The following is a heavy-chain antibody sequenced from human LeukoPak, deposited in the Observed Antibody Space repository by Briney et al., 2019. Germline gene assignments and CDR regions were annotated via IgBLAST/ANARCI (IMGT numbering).Heavy chain of an antibody. Sequence: PRGSLRLSCAASGFTLSNSWIHWVRQAPGKGLVWVSRINSDGSTTTYADSVKGRFTISRDNAKNTLYLQMNSLRAEDTAVYYCARAARADCTSPTCHSWLAPWGQGTQVTVSS. CDR1: GFTLSNSW. CDR2: INSDGSTT. J-gene: IGHJ5*02. CDR3: ARAARADCTSPTCHSWLAP. V-gene: IGHV3-74*01. D-gene: IGHD2/OR15-2a*01.